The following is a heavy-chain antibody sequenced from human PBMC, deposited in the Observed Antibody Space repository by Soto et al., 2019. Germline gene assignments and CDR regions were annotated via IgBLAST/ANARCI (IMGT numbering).Heavy chain of an antibody. V-gene: IGHV1-2*02. CDR2: INPNSGGT. CDR1: GYTFTGYY. J-gene: IGHJ4*02. D-gene: IGHD6-6*01. CDR3: ATLRGGKLGAARSDFVY. Sequence: ASVKVSCKASGYTFTGYYMHWVRQAPGQGLEWMGWINPNSGGTNYAQKFQGRVTMTRDTSISTAYMELSRLRSDNTAVYYCATLRGGKLGAARSDFVYWGQGTLVTVYS.